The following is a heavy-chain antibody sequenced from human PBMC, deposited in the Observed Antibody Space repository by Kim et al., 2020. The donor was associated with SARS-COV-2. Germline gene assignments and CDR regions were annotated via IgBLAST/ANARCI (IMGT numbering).Heavy chain of an antibody. CDR3: ARDRGPGSTIDY. Sequence: SETLSLTCTVSGGSISSYYWSWIRQPPGKGLEWIGYIYYSGSTNYNPSLKSRVTISVDTSKNQFSLKLSSVTAADTAVYYCARDRGPGSTIDYWGQGTLV. V-gene: IGHV4-59*13. CDR1: GGSISSYY. D-gene: IGHD1-1*01. J-gene: IGHJ4*02. CDR2: IYYSGST.